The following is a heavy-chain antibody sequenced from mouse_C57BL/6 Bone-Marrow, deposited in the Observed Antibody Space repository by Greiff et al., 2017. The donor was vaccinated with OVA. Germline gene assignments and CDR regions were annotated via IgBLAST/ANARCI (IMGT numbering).Heavy chain of an antibody. CDR3: ARTHYGYDWWYFDV. Sequence: ESGPGILQPSQTLSLTCSFSGFSLSTFGMGVGWIRQPSGKGLEWLAHIWWDDDKYYNPALKSRLTISKDTSKNQVFLKIAHVDTADTATYYCARTHYGYDWWYFDVWGTGTTVTVSS. CDR1: GFSLSTFGMG. J-gene: IGHJ1*03. CDR2: IWWDDDK. D-gene: IGHD2-2*01. V-gene: IGHV8-8*01.